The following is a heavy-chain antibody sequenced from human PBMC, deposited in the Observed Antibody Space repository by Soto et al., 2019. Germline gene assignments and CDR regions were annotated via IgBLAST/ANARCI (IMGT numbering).Heavy chain of an antibody. CDR1: GFTFSSYW. CDR3: ARDRWDSSGYYNYYYYGMDV. Sequence: GGSLRLSRAASGFTFSSYWMSWVRQAPGKGLEWVANIKQDGSEKYYVDSVKGRFTISRDNAKNSLYLQMNSLRAEDTAVYYCARDRWDSSGYYNYYYYGMDVWGQGTTVTVSS. CDR2: IKQDGSEK. J-gene: IGHJ6*02. D-gene: IGHD3-22*01. V-gene: IGHV3-7*01.